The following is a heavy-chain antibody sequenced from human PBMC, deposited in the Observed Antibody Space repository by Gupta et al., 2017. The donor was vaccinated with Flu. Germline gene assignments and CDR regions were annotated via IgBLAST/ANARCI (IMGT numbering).Heavy chain of an antibody. Sequence: PSQTLSLTCTVSGGSISSGSYYWSWIRQPAGKGLEWIGRIYTSGSTNYNPSLKSRVTISVDTSKNQFSLKLSSVTAADTAVYYCARARIQENRRRYYDFWSGYSWFDPWGQGTLVTVSS. CDR3: ARARIQENRRRYYDFWSGYSWFDP. J-gene: IGHJ5*02. D-gene: IGHD3-3*01. V-gene: IGHV4-61*02. CDR1: GGSISSGSYY. CDR2: IYTSGST.